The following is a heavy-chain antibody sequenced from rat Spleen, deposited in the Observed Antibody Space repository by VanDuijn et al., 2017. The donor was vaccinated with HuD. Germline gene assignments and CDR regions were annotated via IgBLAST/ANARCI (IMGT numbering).Heavy chain of an antibody. CDR2: ITNTGGST. CDR1: GFTFNNYW. D-gene: IGHD1-11*01. Sequence: EVQLVESGGGLVQPGRSLKLSCVASGFTFNNYWMTWIRQAPGKGLEWVASITNTGGSTYYPDSVKGRFTISRDNAKSTLYLQMNSLRSEDTATYYCARHYGGYSEYVMDAWGQGASVTVSS. J-gene: IGHJ4*01. V-gene: IGHV5-31*01. CDR3: ARHYGGYSEYVMDA.